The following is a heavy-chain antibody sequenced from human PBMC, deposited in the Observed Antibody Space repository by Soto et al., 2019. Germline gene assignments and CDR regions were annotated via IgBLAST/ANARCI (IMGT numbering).Heavy chain of an antibody. V-gene: IGHV4-30-2*01. Sequence: KPSETLSLTCAVSGGSISSGGYSWSWIRQPPGKGLEWIGYIYHSGSSYYNPSLRSRVTMSVDRSKNQFSLKLSSVTAADTAVYYCARVGCTATSCSIGYFGYWGQGTLVTVSS. CDR3: ARVGCTATSCSIGYFGY. CDR2: IYHSGSS. J-gene: IGHJ4*02. CDR1: GGSISSGGYS. D-gene: IGHD2-2*01.